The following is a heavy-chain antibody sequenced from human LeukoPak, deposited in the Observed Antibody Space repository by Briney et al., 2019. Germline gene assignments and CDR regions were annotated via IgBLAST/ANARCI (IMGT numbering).Heavy chain of an antibody. Sequence: ASVKVSCKASGYTFTGYYMHWVRQAPGQGLEWMGWINPNSGGTNYAQKFQGRVTMTRDTSISTAYMELRSLRSDDTAVYYCAREGGEKTNWFDPWGQGTLVTVSS. V-gene: IGHV1-2*02. J-gene: IGHJ5*02. D-gene: IGHD3-16*01. CDR2: INPNSGGT. CDR3: AREGGEKTNWFDP. CDR1: GYTFTGYY.